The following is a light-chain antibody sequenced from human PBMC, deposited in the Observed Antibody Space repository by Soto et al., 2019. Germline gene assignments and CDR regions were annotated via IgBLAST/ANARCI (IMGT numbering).Light chain of an antibody. V-gene: IGKV3-15*01. CDR2: DAS. Sequence: EIVMTQSPATLSVSPGERATLSCRASQSVSSNLAWYQQKPGQAPRLLIYDASTRATSIPARFSGSGSGTEYTLTISSLQSEDSAVYYCQQCSWHPFTVTFGGGTKVEIK. CDR1: QSVSSN. CDR3: QQCSWHPFTVT. J-gene: IGKJ4*01.